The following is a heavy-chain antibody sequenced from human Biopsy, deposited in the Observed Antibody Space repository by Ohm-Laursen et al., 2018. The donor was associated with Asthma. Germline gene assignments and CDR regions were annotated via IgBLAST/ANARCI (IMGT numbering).Heavy chain of an antibody. Sequence: SLRLSCAASGFAVSRDHMFWVRQAPGKGLEWVSVIYSGGTSHTADSVRGRFTISRDYSKNTLYLQMHSLRAEDTAVYYCARGDSSDWSHYYFDYWGQGTLVTVSS. CDR1: GFAVSRDH. V-gene: IGHV3-53*01. J-gene: IGHJ4*02. CDR2: IYSGGTS. CDR3: ARGDSSDWSHYYFDY. D-gene: IGHD3-22*01.